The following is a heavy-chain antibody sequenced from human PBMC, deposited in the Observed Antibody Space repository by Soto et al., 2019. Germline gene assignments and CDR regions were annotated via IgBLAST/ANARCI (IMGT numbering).Heavy chain of an antibody. CDR2: INPSGGST. D-gene: IGHD2-8*01. CDR3: ARVLMVYAITGAFDI. J-gene: IGHJ3*02. Sequence: GASVKVSCKASGYTFTSYYMHWVRQAPGQGLEWMGIINPSGGSTSYAQKFQGRVTMTRDTSTSTVYMELSSLRSEDTAVYYCARVLMVYAITGAFDIWGQGTMVTVSS. V-gene: IGHV1-46*01. CDR1: GYTFTSYY.